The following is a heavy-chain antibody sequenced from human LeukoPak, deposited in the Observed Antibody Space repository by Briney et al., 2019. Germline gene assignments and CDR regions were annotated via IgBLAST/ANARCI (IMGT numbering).Heavy chain of an antibody. V-gene: IGHV3-20*04. CDR3: TRALAPAGIDH. CDR1: GFTFDDYG. D-gene: IGHD6-13*01. CDR2: INWNGGST. J-gene: IGHJ5*02. Sequence: GGSLRLSCAASGFTFDDYGMSWVRQAPEKGLESVSGINWNGGSTGYADSVKGRFTISRDNAKNSLYLQMNSLRAVDTALYYRTRALAPAGIDHWGQGTLVTVSS.